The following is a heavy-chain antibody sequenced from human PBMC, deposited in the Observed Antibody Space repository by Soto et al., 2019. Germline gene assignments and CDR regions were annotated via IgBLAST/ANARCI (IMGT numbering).Heavy chain of an antibody. V-gene: IGHV4-59*08. CDR2: IYYSGST. CDR3: ARQHAASGCDY. CDR1: YY. Sequence: YYRYHIRQPPGKGLEWIGYIYYSGSTNYNPSLKSRVTISVDTPKNQFSLKLSSVTAADTAVYYCARQHAASGCDYWGQGTLVTVSS. D-gene: IGHD5-12*01. J-gene: IGHJ4*02.